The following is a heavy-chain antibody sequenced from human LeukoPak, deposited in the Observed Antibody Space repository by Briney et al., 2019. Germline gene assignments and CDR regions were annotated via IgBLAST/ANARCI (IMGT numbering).Heavy chain of an antibody. CDR2: IYHSGST. Sequence: SETLSLTCTVSGGSISSGGYYWSWIRQPPGKGLEWIGYIYHSGSTYYNPSLKSRVTISVDRSKNQFSLKLSSVTAADTAVYYCAREGAIVDYWGQGTLVTVSS. V-gene: IGHV4-30-2*01. CDR1: GGSISSGGYY. D-gene: IGHD1-26*01. CDR3: AREGAIVDY. J-gene: IGHJ4*02.